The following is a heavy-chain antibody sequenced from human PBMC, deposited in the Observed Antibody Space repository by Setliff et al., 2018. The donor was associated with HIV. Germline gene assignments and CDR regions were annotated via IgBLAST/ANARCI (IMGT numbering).Heavy chain of an antibody. CDR2: IYYSGET. Sequence: SETLSLTCTVSGGSINNYFWSWIRQSQGRGLEWIGYIYYSGETNYNPSLKSRVTFSVDTSKNQFSLKLSSVTAADSAVYYCARDYYNFQDMWGQGTMVTVSS. V-gene: IGHV4-59*01. CDR3: ARDYYNFQDM. J-gene: IGHJ3*02. CDR1: GGSINNYF. D-gene: IGHD3-3*01.